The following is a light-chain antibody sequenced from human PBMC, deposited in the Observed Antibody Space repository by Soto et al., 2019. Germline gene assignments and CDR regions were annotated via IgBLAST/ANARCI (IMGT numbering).Light chain of an antibody. CDR3: SSYAGSNNFVV. CDR2: EVN. Sequence: VLTQPPSASGSPGQSVTISCTGTSSDVGGYNYVSWYQQHPGKAPKLMIYEVNKRPSGVPDRFSGSKSGNTASLTVSGLQAEDEADYYCSSYAGSNNFVVFGGGTKVTVL. CDR1: SSDVGGYNY. V-gene: IGLV2-8*01. J-gene: IGLJ2*01.